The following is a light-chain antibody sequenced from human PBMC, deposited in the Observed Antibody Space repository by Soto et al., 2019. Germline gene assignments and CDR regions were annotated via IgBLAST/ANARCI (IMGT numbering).Light chain of an antibody. CDR2: DVS. CDR3: SSYTSSSTLDV. Sequence: QSVLTQPASVSGSPGQSITISCTGTSSDVGGYKYVSWYQRHPGKAPKLTIYDVSNRPSGVSNRFSGSKSGNTASLTISGLQAEDEADYYCSSYTSSSTLDVFGTGTKVTVL. CDR1: SSDVGGYKY. J-gene: IGLJ1*01. V-gene: IGLV2-14*01.